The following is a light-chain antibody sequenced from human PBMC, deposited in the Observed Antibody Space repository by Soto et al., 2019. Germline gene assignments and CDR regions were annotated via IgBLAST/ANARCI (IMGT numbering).Light chain of an antibody. J-gene: IGKJ5*01. CDR2: DAS. Sequence: LTQSSAPLSLSTGERATVSFTARQGISTYIAWYQQKPGHPTRLLMFDASRRAAGIPPRFSGGGFGREFTLTISSLEPEDFAISYCQQRGESFGPGTRLE. CDR1: QGISTY. V-gene: IGKV3-11*02. CDR3: QQRGES.